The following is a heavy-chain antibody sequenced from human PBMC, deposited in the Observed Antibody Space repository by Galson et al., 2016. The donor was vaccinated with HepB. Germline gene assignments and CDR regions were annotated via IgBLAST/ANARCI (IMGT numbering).Heavy chain of an antibody. J-gene: IGHJ4*02. D-gene: IGHD3-3*02. CDR3: ARDARTPRRVALNDY. CDR1: GYKFSSFG. Sequence: SVKVSCKAFGYKFSSFGISWVRQAPGQGLEWMGRISGYNGDTHYAQKFEDRVIMTLDSSTNTVFLEMRRLKFDDAALYFCARDARTPRRVALNDYWGRGTLVTVAS. V-gene: IGHV1-18*01. CDR2: ISGYNGDT.